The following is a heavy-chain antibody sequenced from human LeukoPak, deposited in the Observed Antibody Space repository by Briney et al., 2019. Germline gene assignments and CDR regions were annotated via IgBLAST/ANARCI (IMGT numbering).Heavy chain of an antibody. J-gene: IGHJ6*03. CDR1: GLTFSTNS. CDR3: ARVLDYYGSGSYSKDSYYYYMDV. CDR2: ISHTSSHK. Sequence: GGSLRLFCAASGLTFSTNSMNGVRQAPGKGLEWVSSISHTSSHKYYADSVRGRFTISRDNAKNSLYLQMNSLRVEDTAVYYCARVLDYYGSGSYSKDSYYYYMDVWGKGTTVTVSS. V-gene: IGHV3-21*01. D-gene: IGHD3-10*01.